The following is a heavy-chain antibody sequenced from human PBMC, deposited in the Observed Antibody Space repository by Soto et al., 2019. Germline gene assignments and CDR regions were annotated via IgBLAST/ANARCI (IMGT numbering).Heavy chain of an antibody. CDR3: ARDATGGFWSGSFDY. D-gene: IGHD3-3*01. V-gene: IGHV3-48*03. J-gene: IGHJ4*02. CDR2: ISSSGSTI. Sequence: GGSLRLSCAASGFTFSSYEMNWVRQAPGKGLEWVSYISSSGSTIYYADSVKGRFTISRDNAKNSLYLQMNSLRAEDTAVYYCARDATGGFWSGSFDYWGQGTLVTVSS. CDR1: GFTFSSYE.